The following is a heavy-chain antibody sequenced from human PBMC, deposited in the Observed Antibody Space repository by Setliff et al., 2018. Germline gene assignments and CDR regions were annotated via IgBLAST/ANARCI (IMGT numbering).Heavy chain of an antibody. V-gene: IGHV1-18*01. Sequence: ASVKVSCKASGYIFTSYGISWVRQAPGQGLEWMGWISSYNGKTNYAQKLQGRVTMTTDTSTSTAYMELRSLRPDDTAVYYCARDLDYQYYYETSGRDAFDIWGRGTMVTVSS. CDR1: GYIFTSYG. CDR3: ARDLDYQYYYETSGRDAFDI. D-gene: IGHD3-22*01. J-gene: IGHJ3*02. CDR2: ISSYNGKT.